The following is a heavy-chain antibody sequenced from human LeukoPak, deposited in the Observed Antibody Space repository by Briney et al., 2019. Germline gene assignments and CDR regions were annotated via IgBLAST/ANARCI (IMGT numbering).Heavy chain of an antibody. CDR2: IYHSGST. Sequence: SETLSLTRAVSGGSISSSNWWSGVRQPPGKGLEWIGEIYHSGSTNYNPSLKSRVTISVDKSKNQFSLKLSSVTAADTAVYYCARDLGSSGWYSRSEYFQHWGQGTLVTVSS. J-gene: IGHJ1*01. CDR1: GGSISSSNW. CDR3: ARDLGSSGWYSRSEYFQH. V-gene: IGHV4-4*02. D-gene: IGHD6-19*01.